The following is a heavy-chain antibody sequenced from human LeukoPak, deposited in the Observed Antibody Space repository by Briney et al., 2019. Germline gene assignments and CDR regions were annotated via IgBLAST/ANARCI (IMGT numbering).Heavy chain of an antibody. CDR2: INHCGST. V-gene: IGHV4-34*01. Sequence: KPSEALSLTCAVYGGSFSGYYWSWIRQPPGKGLEWIGEINHCGSTHYNPSLKSRVTISVDTAKNQFSLKLSSVPAADTAVYYCARASSYYDILTGPLAVGYMDVWGKGTTVTVSS. D-gene: IGHD3-9*01. CDR3: ARASSYYDILTGPLAVGYMDV. J-gene: IGHJ6*03. CDR1: GGSFSGYY.